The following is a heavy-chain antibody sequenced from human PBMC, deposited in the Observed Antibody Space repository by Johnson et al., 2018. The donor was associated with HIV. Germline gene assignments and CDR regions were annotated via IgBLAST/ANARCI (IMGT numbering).Heavy chain of an antibody. V-gene: IGHV3-71*04. CDR1: GFTFRNYW. Sequence: VQLVESGGGLVQPGGSLRLSCAASGFTFRNYWMSWVRQAPGKGLEWVGFIRSKAYGGTTEYAASVKGRFTISRDDSKNTLYLQMNSLRAEDTAVYYCARGRGGYYTFDVWGQGTMVTVSS. J-gene: IGHJ3*01. D-gene: IGHD1-26*01. CDR3: ARGRGGYYTFDV. CDR2: IRSKAYGGTT.